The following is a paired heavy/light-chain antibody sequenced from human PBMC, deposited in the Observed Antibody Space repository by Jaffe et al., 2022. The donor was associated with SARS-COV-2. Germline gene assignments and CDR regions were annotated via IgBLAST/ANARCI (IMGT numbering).Heavy chain of an antibody. CDR1: GFSLNTRGVG. V-gene: IGHV2-5*02. CDR3: AHRSMKPPHYYSSSWYAPVVFHI. Sequence: QITLKESGPTLVKPTQTLTLTCTFSGFSLNTRGVGVGWIRQPPGKALEWLALIYWDDDKVYRPSLKSRLTITKDSSKNQVVLTMTNMDPVDTATYFCAHRSMKPPHYYSSSWYAPVVFHIWGQGTVVTVSS. J-gene: IGHJ3*02. D-gene: IGHD6-13*01. CDR2: IYWDDDK.
Light chain of an antibody. CDR1: NIGTKR. CDR2: HDT. Sequence: SYVLTQPPSVSVAPGKTARITCGGDNIGTKRVHWYQQKPGQAPVLVIYHDTDRPSGIPERFSGSNSGNTATLTINRVEGGDEADYYCQVWDKFSDEIFGGGTKLTVL. CDR3: QVWDKFSDEI. J-gene: IGLJ2*01. V-gene: IGLV3-21*04.